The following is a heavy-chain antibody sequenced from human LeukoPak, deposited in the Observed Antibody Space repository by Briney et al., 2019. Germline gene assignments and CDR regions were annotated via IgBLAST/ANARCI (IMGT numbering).Heavy chain of an antibody. D-gene: IGHD4-17*01. Sequence: SETLSLTCAVYGGSFSGYYWSWIRQPPGKGLEWIGEIYHSGSTNYNPSLKSRVNISVDTSKNQFYLQLSCVTAADTAVYYCARDLITVTKGFDIWGEGTMVSVYS. J-gene: IGHJ3*02. CDR3: ARDLITVTKGFDI. V-gene: IGHV4-34*01. CDR2: IYHSGST. CDR1: GGSFSGYY.